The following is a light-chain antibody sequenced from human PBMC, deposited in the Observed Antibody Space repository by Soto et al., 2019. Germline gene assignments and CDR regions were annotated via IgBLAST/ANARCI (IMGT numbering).Light chain of an antibody. J-gene: IGKJ2*01. CDR3: QQRSNWPPYT. Sequence: EIVLTQSPATLSLSPGERATLSCRASQSVSSYLAWYQQKPGQAPRLLIYDASNRATGIPARFSGSGSVTDFTLTISSLEPEDFALYYCQQRSNWPPYTFGQGTKLEIK. CDR1: QSVSSY. CDR2: DAS. V-gene: IGKV3-11*01.